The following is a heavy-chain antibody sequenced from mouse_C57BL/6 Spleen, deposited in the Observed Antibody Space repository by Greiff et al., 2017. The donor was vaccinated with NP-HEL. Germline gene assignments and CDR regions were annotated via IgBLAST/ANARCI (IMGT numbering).Heavy chain of an antibody. J-gene: IGHJ3*01. CDR2: INPNNGGT. D-gene: IGHD2-1*01. CDR3: ARGGKWYPFAY. CDR1: GYTFTDYY. Sequence: EVQLQQSGPELVKPGASVKISCKASGYTFTDYYMNWVKQSHGKSLEWIGDINPNNGGTSYNQKFKGKATLTVDKSSSTAYMELRSLTSEDSAVYYCARGGKWYPFAYWGQGTLVTVSA. V-gene: IGHV1-26*01.